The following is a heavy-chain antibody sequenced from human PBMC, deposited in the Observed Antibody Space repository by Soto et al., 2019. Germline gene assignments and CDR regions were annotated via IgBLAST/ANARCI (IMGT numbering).Heavy chain of an antibody. J-gene: IGHJ4*02. D-gene: IGHD3-9*01. CDR1: GYTFTSYG. V-gene: IGHV1-18*01. CDR3: ARDFQAAGYSWYFDY. Sequence: ASVKVSCKASGYTFTSYGISWVRQAPGQGLEWMGWISAYNGNTNYAQKLQGRVTMTTDTSTSTAYMELRSLRSDDTAVYYCARDFQAAGYSWYFDYWGQGTLVTVSS. CDR2: ISAYNGNT.